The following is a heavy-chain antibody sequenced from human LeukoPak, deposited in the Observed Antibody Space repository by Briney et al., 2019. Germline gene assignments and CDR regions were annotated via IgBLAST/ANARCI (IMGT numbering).Heavy chain of an antibody. CDR1: GGSVSGHY. V-gene: IGHV4-4*07. Sequence: TSETLSLTCTVSGGSVSGHYWTWIRQPAGRGREFIGRADITGPTNYNASLLGRVTTSVDTSKSQFSLNLTSVTAADTAVYYCARAHTPLRSDCYYYLDVWGKGTTVTVS. D-gene: IGHD5-18*01. J-gene: IGHJ6*03. CDR2: ADITGPT. CDR3: ARAHTPLRSDCYYYLDV.